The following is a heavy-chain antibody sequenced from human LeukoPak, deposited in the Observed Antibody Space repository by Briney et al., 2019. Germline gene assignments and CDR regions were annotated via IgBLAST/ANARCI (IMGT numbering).Heavy chain of an antibody. Sequence: PSETLSLTCTVSGGSISSYFWSWIRQPPGKGLEWIGYIYYSGSTNYNPSLKSRVTISVDTSKNQFSLKLSSVTAADTAVYYCARGRIAAGDWGQGTLVTVSS. CDR1: GGSISSYF. V-gene: IGHV4-59*01. J-gene: IGHJ4*02. D-gene: IGHD6-6*01. CDR3: ARGRIAAGD. CDR2: IYYSGST.